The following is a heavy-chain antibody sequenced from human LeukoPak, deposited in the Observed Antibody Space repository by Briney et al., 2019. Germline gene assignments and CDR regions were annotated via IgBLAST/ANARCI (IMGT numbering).Heavy chain of an antibody. CDR1: GFTFSSYS. D-gene: IGHD3-3*01. V-gene: IGHV3-48*01. J-gene: IGHJ4*02. CDR3: ARILSDYDFWSGLDYFDY. Sequence: GGSLRLSCAASGFTFSSYSMNWVRQAPGKGLEWVSYISSSSSTIYYADSVKGRFTISRDNAKNSLYLQMNSLRAEDTAVYYCARILSDYDFWSGLDYFDYWGQGTLVTVSS. CDR2: ISSSSSTI.